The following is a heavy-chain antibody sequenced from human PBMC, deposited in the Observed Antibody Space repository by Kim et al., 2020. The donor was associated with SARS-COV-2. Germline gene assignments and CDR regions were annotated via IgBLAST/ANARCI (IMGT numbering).Heavy chain of an antibody. Sequence: GGSLRLSCAASGFTFSSYWMSWVRQAPGKGLEWVANIKQDGSEKYYVDSVKGRFTISRDNAKNSLYLQMNSLRAEDTAVYYCARDSGGYYVDDAFDIWGQGTMVTVSS. V-gene: IGHV3-7*01. CDR1: GFTFSSYW. CDR2: IKQDGSEK. J-gene: IGHJ3*02. CDR3: ARDSGGYYVDDAFDI. D-gene: IGHD1-26*01.